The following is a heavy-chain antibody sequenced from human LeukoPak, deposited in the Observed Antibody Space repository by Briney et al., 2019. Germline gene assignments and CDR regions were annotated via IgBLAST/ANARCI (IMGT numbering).Heavy chain of an antibody. CDR3: ARGSQHSGWYEGKAFDI. Sequence: AASVKVSCKASGGTFSSYAISWVRQAPGQGLEWIGRIIPILGIANYAQKFQGRVTITADKSTSTAYMELSSLRSEDTAVYYCARGSQHSGWYEGKAFDIWGQGTMVTVSS. J-gene: IGHJ3*02. D-gene: IGHD6-19*01. CDR1: GGTFSSYA. CDR2: IIPILGIA. V-gene: IGHV1-69*04.